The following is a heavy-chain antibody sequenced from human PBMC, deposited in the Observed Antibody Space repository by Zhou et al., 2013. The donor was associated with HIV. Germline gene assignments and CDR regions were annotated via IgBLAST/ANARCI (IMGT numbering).Heavy chain of an antibody. CDR3: ARRSCSSTSCYGDY. J-gene: IGHJ4*02. Sequence: QVQLVQSGAEVKEPGSSVKVSCQASGGTFSSDAISWVRQAPGQGLEWMGRISPMFGISNYAQKFQGRLNIYADRSTSTAYMELSGLRSEDTAVYYCARRSCSSTSCYGDYWGQGTLVTVSS. CDR2: ISPMFGIS. D-gene: IGHD2-2*01. V-gene: IGHV1-69*04. CDR1: GGTFSSDA.